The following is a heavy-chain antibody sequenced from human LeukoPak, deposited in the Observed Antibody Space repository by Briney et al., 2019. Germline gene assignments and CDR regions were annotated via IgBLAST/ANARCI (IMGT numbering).Heavy chain of an antibody. J-gene: IGHJ4*02. CDR2: ISYDGSNK. V-gene: IGHV3-30*16. D-gene: IGHD3-22*01. CDR1: GFTFSSYA. CDR3: ARDPANYYDSSGYYSYFDY. Sequence: GRSLRLSCAASGFTFSSYAMHWVRQAPGKGLEWVAVISYDGSNKYYADSVKGRFTISRDNSKNTLYLQMNSLRAEDTAVYYCARDPANYYDSSGYYSYFDYWGQGTLVTVSS.